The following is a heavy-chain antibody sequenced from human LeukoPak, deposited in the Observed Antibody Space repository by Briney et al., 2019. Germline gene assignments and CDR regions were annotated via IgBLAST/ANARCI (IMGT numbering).Heavy chain of an antibody. CDR3: ARGGYYYGSGRRIHGVTI. V-gene: IGHV1-3*01. CDR2: INAGNGNT. D-gene: IGHD3-10*01. Sequence: ASVKVSCKASGYTFTSYAMHWVRQAPGQRLEWMGWINAGNGNTKYSQKFQGRVTITRDTSASTAYMELSSLRSEDTAVYYCARGGYYYGSGRRIHGVTIWGQGTMVTVSS. J-gene: IGHJ3*02. CDR1: GYTFTSYA.